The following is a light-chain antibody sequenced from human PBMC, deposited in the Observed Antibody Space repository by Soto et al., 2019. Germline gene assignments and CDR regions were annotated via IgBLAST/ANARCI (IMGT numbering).Light chain of an antibody. J-gene: IGKJ1*01. CDR3: QQYNSLWT. CDR2: KAS. V-gene: IGKV1-5*03. Sequence: DIQMTQSPSTLSASVGDRVTITCRASQSISSWFAWYQQKPGKAPKILIYKASSLESRVPSRFSGSGSGTEFNLTISSLQPDDFATYYCQQYNSLWTFGQGTKVEI. CDR1: QSISSW.